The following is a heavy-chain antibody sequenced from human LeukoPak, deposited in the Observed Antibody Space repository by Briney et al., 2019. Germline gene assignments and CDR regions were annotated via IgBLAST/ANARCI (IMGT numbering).Heavy chain of an antibody. V-gene: IGHV4-59*08. CDR2: IYYSGST. CDR3: ASSITMVRGVIIKPGAFDI. D-gene: IGHD3-10*01. CDR1: GGSISSYY. J-gene: IGHJ3*02. Sequence: PSETLSLTCTVSGGSISSYYWSWIRQPPGKGLEWIGYIYYSGSTNYNPSLKSRVTISVDTSKNQFSLKLSSVTAADTAVYYCASSITMVRGVIIKPGAFDIWGQGTMVTVSS.